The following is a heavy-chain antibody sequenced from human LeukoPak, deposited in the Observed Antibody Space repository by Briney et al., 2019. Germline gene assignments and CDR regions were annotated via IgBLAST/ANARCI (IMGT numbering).Heavy chain of an antibody. CDR3: AGGELGATTSDAFDI. J-gene: IGHJ3*02. CDR2: ISSSSGTI. V-gene: IGHV3-11*01. D-gene: IGHD1-26*01. Sequence: GGSLRLSCAASGFTFSDYYMSWIRQAPGKGLEWVSYISSSSGTIYYADSVRGRFTISRDNAKDSLFLQMNSLRAEDTAMYYCAGGELGATTSDAFDIWGQGTMVTVSS. CDR1: GFTFSDYY.